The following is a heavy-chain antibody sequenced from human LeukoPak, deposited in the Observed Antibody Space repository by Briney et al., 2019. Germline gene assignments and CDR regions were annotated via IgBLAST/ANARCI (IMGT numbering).Heavy chain of an antibody. Sequence: GGSLRLSCAASGFTFSSYSMNWVRQAPGKGLEWVAVISYDGSNKYYADSVKGRFTISRDNSKNTLYLQMSSLRAEDTAVYYCARGDGYSYGLDYWGQGTLVTVSS. CDR3: ARGDGYSYGLDY. V-gene: IGHV3-30*03. CDR2: ISYDGSNK. D-gene: IGHD5-18*01. CDR1: GFTFSSYS. J-gene: IGHJ4*02.